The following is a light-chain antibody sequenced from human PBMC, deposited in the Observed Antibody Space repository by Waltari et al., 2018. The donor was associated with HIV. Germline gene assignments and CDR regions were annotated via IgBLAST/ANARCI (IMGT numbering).Light chain of an antibody. CDR1: TGAVTSGHY. Sequence: QAVVTQEPSLTVSPGGTVTLTCGSSTGAVTSGHYPYWFQQKPGQAPRTPIYDTSNGHAWTPARFSGSVLGGKAALTLSGAQPEDEAEYYCLLSYSGARVFGGGTKLTVL. CDR3: LLSYSGARV. CDR2: DTS. J-gene: IGLJ2*01. V-gene: IGLV7-46*01.